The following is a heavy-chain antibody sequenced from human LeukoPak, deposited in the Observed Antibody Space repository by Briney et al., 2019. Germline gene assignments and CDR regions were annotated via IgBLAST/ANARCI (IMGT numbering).Heavy chain of an antibody. CDR1: GGSISTYY. CDR3: ARHANPYGSGSYYTYYYYYYMDV. J-gene: IGHJ6*03. D-gene: IGHD3-10*01. CDR2: IYYSGIT. Sequence: PSETLSLTCTVSGGSISTYYWSWIRQPPGKGLEWIGYIYYSGITNYNPSLKSRVTISVDTSKNQFSLKLSSVTAADTAVYYCARHANPYGSGSYYTYYYYYYMDVWGKGTTVTVSS. V-gene: IGHV4-59*08.